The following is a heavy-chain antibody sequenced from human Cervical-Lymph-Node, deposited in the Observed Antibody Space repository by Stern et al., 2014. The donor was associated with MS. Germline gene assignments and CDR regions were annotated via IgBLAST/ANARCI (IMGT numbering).Heavy chain of an antibody. J-gene: IGHJ5*02. Sequence: EVQLVESGGGLVQPGGSLKLSCAASGFTFSGSTMHWVRQAPGRGLEWVGRITSKVYSYATTYAASVKGRFTISRDDSKNTAYLQMNNLRTEDTAVYYCHPAYSSSLHRTWGQGTLVTVSS. CDR2: ITSKVYSYAT. CDR1: GFTFSGST. V-gene: IGHV3-73*01. CDR3: HPAYSSSLHRT. D-gene: IGHD6-13*01.